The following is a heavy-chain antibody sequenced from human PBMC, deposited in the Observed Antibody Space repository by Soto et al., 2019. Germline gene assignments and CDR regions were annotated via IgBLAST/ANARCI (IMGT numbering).Heavy chain of an antibody. J-gene: IGHJ2*01. Sequence: NPSETLSLTCTVSGVSITPYFWSWIRQPAGEAPEWLGHIYASGRTTYSPSLKSRVTMFVSQTQVSLRLTSVTAADTAVYYCARHFDVDPSLDHYYFDLWGRGALVTVSS. CDR2: IYASGRT. CDR3: ARHFDVDPSLDHYYFDL. V-gene: IGHV4-4*07. D-gene: IGHD3-9*01. CDR1: GVSITPYF.